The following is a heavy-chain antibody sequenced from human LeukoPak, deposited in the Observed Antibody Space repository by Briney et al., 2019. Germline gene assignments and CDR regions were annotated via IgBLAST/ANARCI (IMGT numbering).Heavy chain of an antibody. CDR2: INSDGINT. D-gene: IGHD1-26*01. J-gene: IGHJ4*02. CDR3: AKDRSGMGYYFDF. V-gene: IGHV3-74*01. Sequence: GGSLRLSCAASGFTFSNYWMHWVRQAPGKGLVWVSRINSDGINTSYADSVKGRFTISRDNAKNTLNLQMNSLRAEDTAVYYCAKDRSGMGYYFDFWGQGTLVTVSS. CDR1: GFTFSNYW.